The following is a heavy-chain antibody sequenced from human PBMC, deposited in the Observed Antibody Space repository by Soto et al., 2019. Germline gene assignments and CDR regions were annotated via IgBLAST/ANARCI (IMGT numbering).Heavy chain of an antibody. D-gene: IGHD3-9*01. CDR3: TTDGVDYDILTGSPPHY. V-gene: IGHV3-15*01. CDR1: GFTFSNAW. J-gene: IGHJ4*02. Sequence: GGSLRLSCAASGFTFSNAWMSWVRQAPGKGLEWVGRIKSKTDGGTTDYAAPVKGRFTISRDDSKNTLYLQMNSLKTEDTAVYYCTTDGVDYDILTGSPPHYWGQGTLVTVSS. CDR2: IKSKTDGGTT.